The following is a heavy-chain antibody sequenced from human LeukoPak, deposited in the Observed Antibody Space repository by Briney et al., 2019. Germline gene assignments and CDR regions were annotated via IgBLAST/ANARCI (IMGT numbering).Heavy chain of an antibody. CDR2: ISSSSSYT. CDR1: GGSISSYY. CDR3: ARVDTAMGRDY. V-gene: IGHV3-11*05. Sequence: LSLTCTVSGGSISSYYWSWIRQAPGKGLEWVSYISSSSSYTNYADSVKGRFTISRDNAKNSLYLQMNSLRAEDTAVYYCARVDTAMGRDYWGQGTLVTVSS. J-gene: IGHJ4*02. D-gene: IGHD5-18*01.